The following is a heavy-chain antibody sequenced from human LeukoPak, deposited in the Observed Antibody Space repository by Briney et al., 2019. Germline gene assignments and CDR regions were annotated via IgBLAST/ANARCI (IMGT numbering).Heavy chain of an antibody. D-gene: IGHD3-3*01. V-gene: IGHV4-34*01. CDR3: ARGRGYDFWSGYSGHYFDY. CDR2: INHSGST. J-gene: IGHJ4*02. Sequence: SETLSLTCAVYGGSFSGYYWSWIRQPPGKGLEWIGEINHSGSTNYNPSLKSRVTISVDTSKNQFSLKLSSVTAADTAVYYCARGRGYDFWSGYSGHYFDYWGREPWSPSPQ. CDR1: GGSFSGYY.